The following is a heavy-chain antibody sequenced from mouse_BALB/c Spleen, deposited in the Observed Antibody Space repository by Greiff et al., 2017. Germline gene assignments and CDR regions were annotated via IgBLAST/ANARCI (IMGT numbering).Heavy chain of an antibody. J-gene: IGHJ2*01. D-gene: IGHD2-4*01. V-gene: IGHV5-17*02. Sequence: EVMLVESGGGLVQPGGSRKLSCAASGFTFSSFGMHWVRQAPEKGLEWVAYISSGSSTIYYADTVKGRFTISRDNPKNTLFLQMTSLRSEDTAMYYCARWIYYDSYFDYWGQGTTLTVSS. CDR3: ARWIYYDSYFDY. CDR2: ISSGSSTI. CDR1: GFTFSSFG.